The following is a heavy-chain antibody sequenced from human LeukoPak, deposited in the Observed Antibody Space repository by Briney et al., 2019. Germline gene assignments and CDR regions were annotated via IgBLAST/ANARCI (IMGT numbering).Heavy chain of an antibody. CDR3: ARASAGTGASYYYYYYMDV. CDR2: IGSSDSTT. Sequence: GGSLRLSCVASGFTFSSYEMNWVRQAPGKGLEWLSYIGSSDSTTHYADSVKGRFTISRDNAKNSLYLQMNSLRVEDTAVYYCARASAGTGASYYYYYYMDVWGKGTTVTVSS. J-gene: IGHJ6*03. CDR1: GFTFSSYE. V-gene: IGHV3-48*03. D-gene: IGHD2-8*02.